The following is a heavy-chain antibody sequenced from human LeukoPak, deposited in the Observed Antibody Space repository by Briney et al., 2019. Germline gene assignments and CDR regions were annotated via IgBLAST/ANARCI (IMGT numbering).Heavy chain of an antibody. V-gene: IGHV1-18*01. J-gene: IGHJ4*02. CDR2: IGAYNGNT. Sequence: ASVKVSCKASGYTFTSYGISWVRQAPGQGLEWMGWIGAYNGNTNYAQKLQGRVTMTTDTSTSTAYMELRSLRSDDTAVYYCARDRRYYYGSGSPASPLADYWGQGTLVTVSS. CDR3: ARDRRYYYGSGSPASPLADY. D-gene: IGHD3-10*01. CDR1: GYTFTSYG.